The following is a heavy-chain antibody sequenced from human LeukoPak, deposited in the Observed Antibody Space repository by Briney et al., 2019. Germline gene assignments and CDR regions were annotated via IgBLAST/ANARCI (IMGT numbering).Heavy chain of an antibody. CDR3: ARGSSWFGTIDY. CDR1: GYTFTSYG. CDR2: ISAYNGNT. V-gene: IGHV1-18*01. D-gene: IGHD6-13*01. J-gene: IGHJ4*02. Sequence: ASVKVSCKASGYTFTSYGINWVRQAPAQGLEWMGWISAYNGNTNYARKVQGRVTMTTDTSTSTAYMEVRSLRSDDTAVYYCARGSSWFGTIDYWGQGTLVTVSS.